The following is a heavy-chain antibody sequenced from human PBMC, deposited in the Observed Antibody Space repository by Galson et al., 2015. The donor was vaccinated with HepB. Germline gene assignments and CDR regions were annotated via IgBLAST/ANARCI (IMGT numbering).Heavy chain of an antibody. V-gene: IGHV3-49*03. CDR3: TRAPLPAAPILFDY. D-gene: IGHD2-2*01. CDR1: GFTFGDYA. CDR2: IRSKAYGGTT. Sequence: SLRLSCAASGFTFGDYAMSWFRQAPGKGLEWVGFIRSKAYGGTTEYAASVKGRFTISRDDSKSIAYLQMNSLKTEDTAVYYCTRAPLPAAPILFDYWGQGTLVTVSS. J-gene: IGHJ4*02.